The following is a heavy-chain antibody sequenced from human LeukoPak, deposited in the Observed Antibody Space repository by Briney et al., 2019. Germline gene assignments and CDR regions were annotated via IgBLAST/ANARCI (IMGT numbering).Heavy chain of an antibody. J-gene: IGHJ3*02. CDR1: GYTFTTYY. CDR3: ARDATDDSFDI. Sequence: ASVKVSCKASGYTFTTYYMHWVRQAPGQGLEWMGMINPSGGSKNYAQKFQGRLTMTRDTSTSTVYMNLSSLRSEDTAVYYCARDATDDSFDIWGQGTMVTVSS. CDR2: INPSGGSK. V-gene: IGHV1-46*01.